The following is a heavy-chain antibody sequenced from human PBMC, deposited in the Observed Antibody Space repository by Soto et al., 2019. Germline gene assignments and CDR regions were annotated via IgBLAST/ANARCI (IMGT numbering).Heavy chain of an antibody. Sequence: QVQLVESGGGVVQPGRSLRLSCAASGFTFSSYGMHWVRQAPGKGLEWVAVIWYDGSNKYYADSVKGRFTISRDNSKNTLYLQMNSLRAEDTAVYYCAREYSRSAMDVWGQGTTVTVSS. V-gene: IGHV3-33*01. CDR1: GFTFSSYG. D-gene: IGHD6-13*01. CDR2: IWYDGSNK. J-gene: IGHJ6*02. CDR3: AREYSRSAMDV.